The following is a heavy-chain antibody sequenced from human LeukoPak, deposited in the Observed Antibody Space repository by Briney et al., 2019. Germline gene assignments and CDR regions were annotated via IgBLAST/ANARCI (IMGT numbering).Heavy chain of an antibody. CDR2: ITSSGGTT. J-gene: IGHJ4*02. V-gene: IGHV3-23*01. D-gene: IGHD2-15*01. Sequence: EGSLRLSCAASGFTFSTYAMSWVRQAPGKGLEWVSTITSSGGTTFYADSVKGRFTISRDNSKNTLYLQINSLGVEDTAVYYCAKRSEYYVDYWGQGTLVTVSS. CDR1: GFTFSTYA. CDR3: AKRSEYYVDY.